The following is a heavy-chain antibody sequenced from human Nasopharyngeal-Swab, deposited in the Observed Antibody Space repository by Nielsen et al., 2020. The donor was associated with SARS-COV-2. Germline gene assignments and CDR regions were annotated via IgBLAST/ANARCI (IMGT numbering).Heavy chain of an antibody. J-gene: IGHJ4*02. CDR2: IKPDGSQK. CDR1: GFTFSDYW. V-gene: IGHV3-7*01. D-gene: IGHD2/OR15-2a*01. Sequence: GESLKISCITSGFTFSDYWMSWVRQAPGKGLEWVALIKPDGSQKNYADSVKGRFTISRDNAENSLSLQMSSLGVEDTATYFCTKFSSAQGGNYWGQGTLVTVSS. CDR3: TKFSSAQGGNY.